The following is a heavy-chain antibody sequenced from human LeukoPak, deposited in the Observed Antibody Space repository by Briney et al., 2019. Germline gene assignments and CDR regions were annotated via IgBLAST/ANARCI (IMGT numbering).Heavy chain of an antibody. CDR1: GFTFSTYA. CDR3: AKTSRANSAYDSPFDY. CDR2: VRGSGTDT. V-gene: IGHV3-23*01. J-gene: IGHJ4*02. D-gene: IGHD5-12*01. Sequence: GGSLRLSCAASGFTFSTYAMSWVRQAPGKGLEWVSAVRGSGTDTYYADSVKGRFTISRDNSKNTLYLQVNSLRAEDTAIYYCAKTSRANSAYDSPFDYWGQGTLVTVSS.